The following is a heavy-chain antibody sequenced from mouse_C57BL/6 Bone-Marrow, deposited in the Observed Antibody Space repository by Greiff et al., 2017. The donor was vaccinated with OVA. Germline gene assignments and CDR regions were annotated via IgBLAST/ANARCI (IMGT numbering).Heavy chain of an antibody. CDR3: GTGYFDY. Sequence: QVQLKQPGAELVKPGASVKLSCKASGYTFTSYWMQWVKQRPGQGLEWIGEIDPSDSYTNYNQKFKGKATLTVDTYSSTAYMQLSSLTSEDSTVYYCGTGYFDYWGQGTTLTVSS. CDR2: IDPSDSYT. J-gene: IGHJ2*01. D-gene: IGHD4-1*01. V-gene: IGHV1-50*01. CDR1: GYTFTSYW.